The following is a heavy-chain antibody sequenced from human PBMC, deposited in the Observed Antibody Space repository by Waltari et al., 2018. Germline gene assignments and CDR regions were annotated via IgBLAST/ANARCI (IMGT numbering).Heavy chain of an antibody. CDR2: IYYSGSTYYGGST. D-gene: IGHD5-12*01. V-gene: IGHV4-39*01. CDR3: ARHWKKSGYRFDP. CDR1: GGSISSSSYY. J-gene: IGHJ5*02. Sequence: QLQLQESGPGLVKPSETLSLTCTVSGGSISSSSYYWGWFRQSPGKGLEWIGNIYYSGSTYYGGSTYYNPTLKSRVSISGDTSKNQFSLKLSSVTAADTAVYYCARHWKKSGYRFDPWGQGTLVTVSS.